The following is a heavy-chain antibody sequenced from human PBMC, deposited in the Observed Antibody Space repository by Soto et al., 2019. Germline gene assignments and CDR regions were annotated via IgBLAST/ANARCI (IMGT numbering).Heavy chain of an antibody. J-gene: IGHJ3*02. CDR2: IYPSGGDS. Sequence: GASVKVSCKTSGYAFTSYYVHWVRQAPGQGLEWIGIIYPSGGDSSSAQKFQGRVTLTSDTSTSTLFIELGSLRYEDTAVYYCARRETKLEEDPIDMWGQGTVVTVSS. V-gene: IGHV1-46*01. CDR1: GYAFTSYY. CDR3: ARRETKLEEDPIDM. D-gene: IGHD1-7*01.